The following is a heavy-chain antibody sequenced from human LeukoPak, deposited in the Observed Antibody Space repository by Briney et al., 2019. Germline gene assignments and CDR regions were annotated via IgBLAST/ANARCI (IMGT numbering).Heavy chain of an antibody. CDR3: ARDYGDYAVYFDY. CDR2: ISSSSSYI. CDR1: GFTFSSYS. J-gene: IGHJ4*02. Sequence: PGGSLRLSRAASGFTFSSYSMNWVRQAPGKGLEWVSSISSSSSYIYYADSVKGRFTISRDNAKNSLYLQMNSLRAEDTAVYYCARDYGDYAVYFDYWGQGTLVTVSS. V-gene: IGHV3-21*01. D-gene: IGHD4-17*01.